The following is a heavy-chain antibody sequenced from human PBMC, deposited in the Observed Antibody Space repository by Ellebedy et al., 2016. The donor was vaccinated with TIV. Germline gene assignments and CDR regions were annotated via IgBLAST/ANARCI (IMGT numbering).Heavy chain of an antibody. CDR2: IIPILGMT. D-gene: IGHD3-10*01. Sequence: ASVKVSCKSSGGTFSSFSISWVRQAPGQGLEWMGGIIPILGMTNYAQKLQGRVTMTEDRSTDTAYMELSSLRSEDTAVYYCATRIIMVRGLPDSWGQGTLVTVSS. V-gene: IGHV1-69*10. CDR3: ATRIIMVRGLPDS. CDR1: GGTFSSFS. J-gene: IGHJ4*02.